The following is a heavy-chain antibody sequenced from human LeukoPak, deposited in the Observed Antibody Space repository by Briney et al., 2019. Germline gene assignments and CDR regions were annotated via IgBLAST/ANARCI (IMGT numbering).Heavy chain of an antibody. V-gene: IGHV4-59*01. J-gene: IGHJ4*02. CDR1: NVSINSYY. CDR3: ASSSLDDSGSLDS. Sequence: SETLSLTCTVANVSINSYYWTWIRQPPEEALEWIGYVYNSGNTKYKPSLKSRATISVDTSKNQFSLILNSMTAADTAVYYCASSSLDDSGSLDSWGQGTLVTVSS. CDR2: VYNSGNT. D-gene: IGHD5-12*01.